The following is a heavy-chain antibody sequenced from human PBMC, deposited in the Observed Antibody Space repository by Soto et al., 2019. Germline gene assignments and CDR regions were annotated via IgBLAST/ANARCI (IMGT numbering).Heavy chain of an antibody. J-gene: IGHJ6*03. D-gene: IGHD6-13*01. CDR3: ARAPQAEKNNYYYMDV. CDR2: IYSGGST. CDR1: GFTVSSNY. Sequence: GGSLRLSCAASGFTVSSNYMSWVRQAPGKGLEWVSVIYSGGSTYYADSVKGRFTISRDNSKNTLYLQMNSLRAEDTAVYYCARAPQAEKNNYYYMDVWGKGTTVTVSS. V-gene: IGHV3-66*01.